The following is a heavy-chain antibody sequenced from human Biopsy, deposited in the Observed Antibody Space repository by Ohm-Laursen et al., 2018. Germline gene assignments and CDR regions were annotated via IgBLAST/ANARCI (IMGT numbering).Heavy chain of an antibody. J-gene: IGHJ4*02. CDR3: AKDLRNNNWGVEN. CDR2: VTTTSSYI. CDR1: GFDFSDYG. Sequence: SLRLSCAASGFDFSDYGMSWVRQAPGKGLEWVSSVTTTSSYIYYADSVKGRFTISRDNAKNTLYLQMNNLRAEDTAVFYCAKDLRNNNWGVENWGQGTLVTVSS. D-gene: IGHD7-27*01. V-gene: IGHV3-21*01.